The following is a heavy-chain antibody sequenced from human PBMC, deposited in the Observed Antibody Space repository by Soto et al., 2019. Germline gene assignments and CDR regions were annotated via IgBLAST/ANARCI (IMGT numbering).Heavy chain of an antibody. CDR1: GGSISSRTYY. Sequence: SETLSITCTVSGGSISSRTYYWGWIRQPPGKGLEWIGTIYYSGSTYYNPSLKSRVTISVDTSKNQFSLKLSSVTAADTAVYYCARHLLGGQGWFDPWGQGTLVTVSS. D-gene: IGHD2-15*01. CDR3: ARHLLGGQGWFDP. J-gene: IGHJ5*02. V-gene: IGHV4-39*01. CDR2: IYYSGST.